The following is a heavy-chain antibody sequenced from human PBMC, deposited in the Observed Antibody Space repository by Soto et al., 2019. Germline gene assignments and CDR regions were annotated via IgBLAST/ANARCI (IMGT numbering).Heavy chain of an antibody. Sequence: SETLSLSCTVSGGSISSYYWSWIRQPPGKGLEWIGYIYYSGSTNYNPSLKSRVTISVDTSKNQFSLKLSSVTAADTAVYYCARVWGGAFDIWGQGTMVTVSS. D-gene: IGHD3-10*01. CDR2: IYYSGST. V-gene: IGHV4-59*01. J-gene: IGHJ3*02. CDR1: GGSISSYY. CDR3: ARVWGGAFDI.